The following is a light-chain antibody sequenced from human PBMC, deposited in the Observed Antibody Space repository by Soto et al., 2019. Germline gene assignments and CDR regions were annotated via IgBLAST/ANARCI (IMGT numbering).Light chain of an antibody. CDR3: MQARQTPPWT. Sequence: DIVMTQSPLSLPVTPGEPASISCRSSQSLLHSNGYNYLDWYLQKPGQSPQLLIYLGSNRASGVPDRFSGSGSGTDFTLKISRVEAEDVGVYYCMQARQTPPWTFGHGTKVDIK. J-gene: IGKJ1*01. V-gene: IGKV2-28*01. CDR1: QSLLHSNGYNY. CDR2: LGS.